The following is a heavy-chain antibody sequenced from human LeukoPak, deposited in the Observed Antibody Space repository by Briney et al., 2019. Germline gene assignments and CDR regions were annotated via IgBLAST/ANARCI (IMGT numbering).Heavy chain of an antibody. CDR1: GFTVSSDY. D-gene: IGHD5-18*01. Sequence: PGGSLRLSCAASGFTVSSDYMSWVRQAPGKGLEWVSVIFSGGTTYYADSVKGRFTISRHNPENTLYLQMNSPRGEDTAVYYCARGVLGYSYGFDYWGQGTLVTVSS. V-gene: IGHV3-53*04. CDR3: ARGVLGYSYGFDY. J-gene: IGHJ4*02. CDR2: IFSGGTT.